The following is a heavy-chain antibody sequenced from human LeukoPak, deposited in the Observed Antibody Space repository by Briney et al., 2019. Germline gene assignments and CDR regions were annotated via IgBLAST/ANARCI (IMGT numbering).Heavy chain of an antibody. D-gene: IGHD2-2*01. V-gene: IGHV3-21*01. CDR2: ISSSSSYI. J-gene: IGHJ5*02. Sequence: GGSLRLSCAASGFTFSSYSMNWVRQAPGKGLEWVSSISSSSSYIYYADSVKGRFTISRDNAKNSLYLQMNSLRAEDTAVYYCARDLWSSTSPSVWFDPWGQGTLVTVSS. CDR1: GFTFSSYS. CDR3: ARDLWSSTSPSVWFDP.